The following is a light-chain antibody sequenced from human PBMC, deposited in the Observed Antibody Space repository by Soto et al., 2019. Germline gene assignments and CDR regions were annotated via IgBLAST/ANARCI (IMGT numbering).Light chain of an antibody. Sequence: QSVLTQPPSASGTPGQRVTISCSGSSSNIGSHTLNWYQQLPGTAPKLLIYSNNQRPSGVPDRFSGSKSGTSASLAISGLQSEDEADYYCATWDDSLNGVVFGGGTKLT. CDR1: SSNIGSHT. CDR2: SNN. J-gene: IGLJ2*01. CDR3: ATWDDSLNGVV. V-gene: IGLV1-44*01.